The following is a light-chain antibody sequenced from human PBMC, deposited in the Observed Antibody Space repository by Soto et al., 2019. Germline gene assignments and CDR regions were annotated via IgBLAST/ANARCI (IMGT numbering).Light chain of an antibody. CDR3: QQYYNYST. CDR1: QSISSW. J-gene: IGKJ1*01. V-gene: IGKV1-5*01. Sequence: DIQMTQSPSTLSASVGDRVTITCRASQSISSWLAWYQQKPGKAPKLLIYDASSLESGVPSRFSGSGSGTEFTLTISSLQPDDFATYYCQQYYNYSTFGQGTKVEVK. CDR2: DAS.